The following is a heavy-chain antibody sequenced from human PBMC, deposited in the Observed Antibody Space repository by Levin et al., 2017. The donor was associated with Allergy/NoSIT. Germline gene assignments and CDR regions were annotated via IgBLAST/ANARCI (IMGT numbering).Heavy chain of an antibody. CDR3: AKLFNY. J-gene: IGHJ4*02. V-gene: IGHV3-23*01. CDR1: GLTFSTYD. CDR2: ISGSGDRT. Sequence: GESLKISCAASGLTFSTYDMNWVRQAPGKGLEWVSSISGSGDRTYYTDSVKGRFTISRDNSKNTLYLQMNSLRAEDTAIYYCAKLFNYWGQGTLVTVSS.